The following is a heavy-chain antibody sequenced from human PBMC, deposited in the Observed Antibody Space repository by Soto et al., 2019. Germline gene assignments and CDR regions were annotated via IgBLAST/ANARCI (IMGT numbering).Heavy chain of an antibody. J-gene: IGHJ6*02. CDR3: AKTRFLEWLYYYGMDV. Sequence: SETLSLTCAVYGGSFSGYYWSWIRQPPGKGLEWIGEINHSGSTNYNPSLKSRVTISVDTSKNQFSLKLSSVTAADTAVYYCAKTRFLEWLYYYGMDVWGQGTTITVSS. CDR1: GGSFSGYY. CDR2: INHSGST. V-gene: IGHV4-34*01. D-gene: IGHD3-3*01.